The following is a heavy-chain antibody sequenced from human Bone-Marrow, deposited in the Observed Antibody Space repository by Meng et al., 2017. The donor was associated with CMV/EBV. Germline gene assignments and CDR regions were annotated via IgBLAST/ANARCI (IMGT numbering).Heavy chain of an antibody. CDR2: ISGGGDST. J-gene: IGHJ4*02. V-gene: IGHV3-23*01. Sequence: ESLKISCAASGFTFSNYAMSWVRQAPGKGLEWVSAISGGGDSTYYADSVKGRFTISRDNSKNTLYLQMNSLRAEDTAVYYCVSELQFTYFDYWGQGTLVTVSS. CDR1: GFTFSNYA. D-gene: IGHD5-24*01. CDR3: VSELQFTYFDY.